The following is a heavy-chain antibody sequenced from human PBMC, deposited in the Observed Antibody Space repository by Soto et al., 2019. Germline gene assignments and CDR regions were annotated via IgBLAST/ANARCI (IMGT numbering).Heavy chain of an antibody. CDR3: AFGNLSYYFDF. Sequence: LRLSCAASGFTFSGFGMHWVRQAPGKGLEWVAIIWYDGSDKYYADSVKGRFTISRDNSKNTLYLQMNSLRAKDTAVYHCAFGNLSYYFDFWGQGTPVTVSS. CDR2: IWYDGSDK. J-gene: IGHJ4*02. CDR1: GFTFSGFG. V-gene: IGHV3-33*01. D-gene: IGHD3-16*01.